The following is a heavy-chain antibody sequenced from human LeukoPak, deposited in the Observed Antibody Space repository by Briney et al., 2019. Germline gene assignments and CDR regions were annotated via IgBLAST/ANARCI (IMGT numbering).Heavy chain of an antibody. CDR1: GGTSSSYA. D-gene: IGHD6-13*01. CDR3: ARGGIAAAGTSVDY. J-gene: IGHJ4*02. Sequence: SVKVSCKASGGTSSSYAISWVRQAPGQGLEWMGGIIPIFGTANYAQKFQGRVTITADKSTSTAYMELSSLRSEDTAVYYCARGGIAAAGTSVDYWGQGTLVTVSS. V-gene: IGHV1-69*06. CDR2: IIPIFGTA.